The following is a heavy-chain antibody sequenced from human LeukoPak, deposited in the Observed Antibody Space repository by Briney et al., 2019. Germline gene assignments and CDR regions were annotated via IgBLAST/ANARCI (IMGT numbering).Heavy chain of an antibody. Sequence: TGGSLRLSCAASGFTFSNYGMHWVRQAPGKGLEWVAFIRYDGSNKYYADSVKGRFTISRDNSKNTLYLQMNSLRGEDTAVYYCAKEFGIAAAHYYYMDVWGKGTTVTVSS. V-gene: IGHV3-30*02. CDR3: AKEFGIAAAHYYYMDV. CDR2: IRYDGSNK. J-gene: IGHJ6*03. D-gene: IGHD6-13*01. CDR1: GFTFSNYG.